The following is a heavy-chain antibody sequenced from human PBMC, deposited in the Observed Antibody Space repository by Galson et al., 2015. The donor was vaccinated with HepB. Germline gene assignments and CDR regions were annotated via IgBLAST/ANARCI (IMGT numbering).Heavy chain of an antibody. V-gene: IGHV3-30*18. Sequence: SLRLSCAASGFTFSIYGMHWVRQAPGKGLEWVAVISHDGSNNYYADSVKGRFTISRDNSKNTLYLQMNSLRAEDTALYYCAKDYYVTSAKGMDSWGQGTLVPFSS. CDR2: ISHDGSNN. CDR3: AKDYYVTSAKGMDS. J-gene: IGHJ4*02. CDR1: GFTFSIYG. D-gene: IGHD3-10*02.